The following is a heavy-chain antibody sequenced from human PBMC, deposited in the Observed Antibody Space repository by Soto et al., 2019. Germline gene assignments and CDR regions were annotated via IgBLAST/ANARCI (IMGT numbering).Heavy chain of an antibody. Sequence: SETLSLTCTVSGGSISSSSYYWGWIRQPPGKGLEWIGSIYYSGSTYYNPSLKSRVTISVDTSKNQFSLKLSSVTAADTAVYYCAREGSYFDYWGQGTLVTVSS. J-gene: IGHJ4*02. CDR3: AREGSYFDY. CDR2: IYYSGST. V-gene: IGHV4-39*07. CDR1: GGSISSSSYY. D-gene: IGHD1-26*01.